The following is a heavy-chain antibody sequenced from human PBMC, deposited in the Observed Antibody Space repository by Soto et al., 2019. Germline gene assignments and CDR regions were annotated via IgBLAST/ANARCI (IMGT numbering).Heavy chain of an antibody. CDR3: ARAPFGDWFDP. J-gene: IGHJ5*02. Sequence: SETLSLTCTVSGGSISSYYWSWIRQPPGKGLEWIGYIYYSGSTNYNPSLKSRVTISVDTSKNQFSLKLSSVTAADTAVYYCARAPFGDWFDPWGQGTLVTVS. CDR1: GGSISSYY. V-gene: IGHV4-59*01. CDR2: IYYSGST. D-gene: IGHD3-10*01.